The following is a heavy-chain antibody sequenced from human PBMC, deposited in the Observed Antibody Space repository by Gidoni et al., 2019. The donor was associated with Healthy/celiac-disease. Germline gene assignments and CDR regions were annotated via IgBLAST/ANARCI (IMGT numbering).Heavy chain of an antibody. J-gene: IGHJ6*02. D-gene: IGHD2-15*01. CDR3: ASGIYCSGGSGYSVPYYGRDV. Sequence: QVQLVQSGAEVKTPGSSVKVSFKAYGGPFRSYALSWVRQAPGQGLGWMGGIIPIFGKANYAQKFQGRVTSNADESTSTAYKEMSSLRSEDTAVYYCASGIYCSGGSGYSVPYYGRDVGGQGTTVTVSS. CDR1: GGPFRSYA. V-gene: IGHV1-69*01. CDR2: IIPIFGKA.